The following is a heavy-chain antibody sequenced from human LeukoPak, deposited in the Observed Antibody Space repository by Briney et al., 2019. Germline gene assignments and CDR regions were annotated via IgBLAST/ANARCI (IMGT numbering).Heavy chain of an antibody. CDR3: ARDGATVTAFDY. V-gene: IGHV1-69*13. CDR1: GGTFSSYA. CDR2: IIPIFGTA. D-gene: IGHD4-17*01. J-gene: IGHJ4*02. Sequence: SVKVSCKASGGTFSSYAISWVRQAPGQGLEWMGGIIPIFGTANYAQKFQGRVTITADESTSTAYMELSSLRSEDTAVYYCARDGATVTAFDYWGQGTLVTASS.